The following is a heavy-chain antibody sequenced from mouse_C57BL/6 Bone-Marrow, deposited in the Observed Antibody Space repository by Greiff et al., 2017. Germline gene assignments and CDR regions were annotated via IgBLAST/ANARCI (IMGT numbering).Heavy chain of an antibody. J-gene: IGHJ3*01. D-gene: IGHD1-1*01. CDR3: TTGGIYYYGSSYVGFAD. CDR1: GFNIKDDY. Sequence: EVQLQQSGAELVRPGASVKLSCTASGFNIKDDYMHWVKQRPEQGLEWIGWIDPENGDTEYASKFQGKATITADTSSNTAYLQLRSLTSSDTAVYDCTTGGIYYYGSSYVGFADWGQGTLVTVSA. V-gene: IGHV14-4*01. CDR2: IDPENGDT.